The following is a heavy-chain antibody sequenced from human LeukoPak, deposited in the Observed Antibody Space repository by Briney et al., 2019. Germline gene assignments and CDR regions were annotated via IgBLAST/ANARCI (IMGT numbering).Heavy chain of an antibody. D-gene: IGHD5-24*01. CDR3: ARGMATISPAENYFDY. V-gene: IGHV3-11*01. CDR2: ISSSGRTI. J-gene: IGHJ4*02. CDR1: GFTFSDYY. Sequence: GGSLRLSCAASGFTFSDYYMSWIRQAPGKGLEWVLYISSSGRTIYYADSVKGRFTISRDNAKNSLYLQMNSLRAEDTAVYYCARGMATISPAENYFDYWGQGTLVTVSS.